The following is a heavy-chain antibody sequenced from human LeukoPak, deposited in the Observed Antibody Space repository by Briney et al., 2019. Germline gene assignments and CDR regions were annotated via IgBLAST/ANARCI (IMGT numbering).Heavy chain of an antibody. J-gene: IGHJ5*02. Sequence: GGSLRLSCAASGGIVSSYYMSWVRQAPGKGLQWVAIMYAGGTTDYSDSVRGRVHISRDSSNNTLSLQINRLRAEDTAVYYCARGSGSGWPLDRWGQGALVTVSS. D-gene: IGHD6-19*01. CDR3: ARGSGSGWPLDR. CDR2: MYAGGTT. V-gene: IGHV3-53*01. CDR1: GGIVSSYY.